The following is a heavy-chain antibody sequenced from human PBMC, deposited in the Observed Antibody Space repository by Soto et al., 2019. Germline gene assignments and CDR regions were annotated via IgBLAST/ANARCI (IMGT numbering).Heavy chain of an antibody. CDR3: ARGEEFWRGHGDY. Sequence: QVQLVQSGAEVKKPGASVKVSCKASGYTFTSYDINWVRQATGQGLEWMGRMNPNSGNTGYAQKFQGRVTMTSNTSITTADMELSSLRSEDTAVYYCARGEEFWRGHGDYWGQGTLVTVSS. J-gene: IGHJ4*02. V-gene: IGHV1-8*01. CDR1: GYTFTSYD. D-gene: IGHD3-3*01. CDR2: MNPNSGNT.